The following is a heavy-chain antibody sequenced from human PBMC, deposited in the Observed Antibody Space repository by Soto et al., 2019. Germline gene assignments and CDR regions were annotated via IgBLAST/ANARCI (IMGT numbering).Heavy chain of an antibody. CDR2: ISSSSSTI. Sequence: EVQLVESGGGLVQPGGSLRLSCAASGFTFSSYSMNWVRQAPGKGLEWVSYISSSSSTIYYADSVKGRFTISRDNANNSMYQQMNSLRAADTAVYYCARSYSSGWPIPLCYFDYWGQGTLVTVSS. CDR1: GFTFSSYS. D-gene: IGHD6-19*01. V-gene: IGHV3-48*01. J-gene: IGHJ4*02. CDR3: ARSYSSGWPIPLCYFDY.